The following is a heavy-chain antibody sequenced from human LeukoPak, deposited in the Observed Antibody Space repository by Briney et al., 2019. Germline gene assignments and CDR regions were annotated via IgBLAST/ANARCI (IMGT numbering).Heavy chain of an antibody. J-gene: IGHJ5*02. Sequence: GGSLRLSCAASGFTFSSYAMSWVRQAPGKGLEYVSAISSNGGSTYYADSVKGRFTISRDNSKNTLYLQMSSLRAEDTAVYYCVKDVCSGGSCYWGSWGQGTLVTVSS. D-gene: IGHD2-15*01. CDR3: VKDVCSGGSCYWGS. CDR2: ISSNGGST. CDR1: GFTFSSYA. V-gene: IGHV3-64D*09.